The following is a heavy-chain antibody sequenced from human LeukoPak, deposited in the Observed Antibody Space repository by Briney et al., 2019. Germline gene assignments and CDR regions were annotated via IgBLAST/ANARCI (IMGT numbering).Heavy chain of an antibody. CDR2: IWYDGSNK. Sequence: GGSLRLSCAASGFTFSSYGMHWVRQAPGKGLEWVAVIWYDGSNKYYADSVKGRFTISRDNSKNTLYLQMNSLRAEDTAVYCCAKTTNYYDSSGYSYYFDYWGQGTLVTVSS. J-gene: IGHJ4*02. CDR3: AKTTNYYDSSGYSYYFDY. CDR1: GFTFSSYG. V-gene: IGHV3-33*06. D-gene: IGHD3-22*01.